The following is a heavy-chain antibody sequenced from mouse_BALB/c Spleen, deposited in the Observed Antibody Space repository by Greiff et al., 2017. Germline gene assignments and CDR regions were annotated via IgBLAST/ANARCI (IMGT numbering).Heavy chain of an antibody. D-gene: IGHD1-1*01. CDR1: GFSLTSYG. V-gene: IGHV2-9*02. CDR2: IWAGGST. CDR3: ARDRRSSYWYFDV. Sequence: VQRVESGPGLVAPSQSLSITCTVSGFSLTSYGVHWVRQPPGKGLEWLGVIWAGGSTNYNSALMSRLSISKDNSKSQVFLKMNSLQTDDTAMYYCARDRRSSYWYFDVWGAGTTVTVSS. J-gene: IGHJ1*01.